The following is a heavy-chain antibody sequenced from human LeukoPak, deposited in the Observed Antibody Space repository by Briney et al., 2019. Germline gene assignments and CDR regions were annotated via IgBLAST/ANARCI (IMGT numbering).Heavy chain of an antibody. CDR1: GGSFSGYY. CDR3: ARGSGGDGSGSL. D-gene: IGHD3-10*01. CDR2: IYYSVTS. J-gene: IGHJ4*02. Sequence: SETLSLTCAVYGGSFSGYYWSWIRQPPGKGLEWIGYIYYSVTSDYNPSLKSRVTMSVDMSSNQISLKLSSVTAADTAVYYCARGSGGDGSGSLWGQGTLVTVSS. V-gene: IGHV4-59*01.